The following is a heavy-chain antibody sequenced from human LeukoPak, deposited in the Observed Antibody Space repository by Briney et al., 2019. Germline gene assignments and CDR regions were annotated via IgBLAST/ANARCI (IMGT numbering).Heavy chain of an antibody. V-gene: IGHV1-18*01. CDR2: ISAYNGNT. D-gene: IGHD6-19*01. Sequence: ASVKVSCKASGYTFTSYGISWVRQAPGQGLEWMGWISAYNGNTNYAQKLRGRVTMTTDTSTSTAYMELRSLRSDDTAVYYCARDLGWVTRSTHMDVWGKGTTVTVSS. J-gene: IGHJ6*03. CDR3: ARDLGWVTRSTHMDV. CDR1: GYTFTSYG.